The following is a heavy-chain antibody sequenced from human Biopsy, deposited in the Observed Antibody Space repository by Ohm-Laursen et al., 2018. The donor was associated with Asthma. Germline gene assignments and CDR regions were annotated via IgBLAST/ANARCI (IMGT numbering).Heavy chain of an antibody. Sequence: ASVKVSCKPSGGTFNNYAINWVRQAPGQGLEWMGGLSPIFGSTAYAQKFQGRVTITADVFTSTVYMELSGLRSEDTAVLYCAKARCYYYYCDMEVWGPGTAITVSS. V-gene: IGHV1-69*13. CDR3: AKARCYYYYCDMEV. J-gene: IGHJ6*02. CDR1: GGTFNNYA. CDR2: LSPIFGST.